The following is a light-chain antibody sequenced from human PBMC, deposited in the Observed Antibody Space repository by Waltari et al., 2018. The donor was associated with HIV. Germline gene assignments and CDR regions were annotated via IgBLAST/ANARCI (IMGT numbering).Light chain of an antibody. CDR1: PPNIGPKP. J-gene: IGLJ3*02. V-gene: IGLV1-44*01. CDR3: ASWDASLNGWV. CDR2: GNF. Sequence: QSVLTQPPSVSGTPGQTLTISCSGSPPNIGPKPVTSYQHLPGTAPKRLICGNFQRRAGVPDRFSASKSGTSASLAISGLQSEDEADYYCASWDASLNGWVFGGWTKLTVL.